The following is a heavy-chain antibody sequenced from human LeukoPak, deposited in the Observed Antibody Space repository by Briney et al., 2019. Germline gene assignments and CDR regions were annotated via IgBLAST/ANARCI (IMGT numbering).Heavy chain of an antibody. Sequence: GGSLRLSCAAPGFTFSNYWMSWVRQAPGKGLEWVANIKQDGSQKYYVDSVKGRFTISRDNAKNSQYLQMNSLRAEDTAMYYCARIGYSSSSFDYWGQGTLVTVSS. V-gene: IGHV3-7*01. CDR2: IKQDGSQK. J-gene: IGHJ4*02. D-gene: IGHD6-6*01. CDR1: GFTFSNYW. CDR3: ARIGYSSSSFDY.